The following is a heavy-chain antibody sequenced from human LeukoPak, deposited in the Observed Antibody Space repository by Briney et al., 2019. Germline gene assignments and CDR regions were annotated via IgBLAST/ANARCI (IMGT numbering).Heavy chain of an antibody. V-gene: IGHV4-31*03. D-gene: IGHD3-10*01. J-gene: IGHJ4*02. CDR1: GGSISSGGYY. CDR2: IYYSGST. Sequence: SSETLSLTCTVSGGSISSGGYYWSWIRQYPGKGLEWIGYIYYSGSTYYNPSLKSRVTISVDTSKNQFSLKLSSVTAADTAVYYCARDQARITMVRGAAVRYFDYWGQGTLVAVSS. CDR3: ARDQARITMVRGAAVRYFDY.